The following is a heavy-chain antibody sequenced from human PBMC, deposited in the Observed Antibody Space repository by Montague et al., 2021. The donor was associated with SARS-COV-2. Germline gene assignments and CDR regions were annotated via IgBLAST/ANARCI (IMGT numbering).Heavy chain of an antibody. V-gene: IGHV1-24*01. D-gene: IGHD3-22*01. Sequence: SVKVSCKVSEYSLRESCLQMHWAQQDSGKGPEWMGEFDSEDGETTYAQKFQGRVTMTEDRSTDTVYMELSSLRSDDTAVYYCATLGLEVITYAFAIWGQGTMGTDSS. J-gene: IGHJ3*02. CDR1: EYSLRESC. CDR2: FDSEDGET. CDR3: ATLGLEVITYAFAI.